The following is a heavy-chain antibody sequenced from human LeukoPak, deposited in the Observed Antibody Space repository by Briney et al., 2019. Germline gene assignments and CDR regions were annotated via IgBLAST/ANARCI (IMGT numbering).Heavy chain of an antibody. CDR2: INWNGGST. J-gene: IGHJ4*02. CDR3: ARDVLAVAAYFDY. Sequence: PGGSLRLSCAASGFTFDEYGMSWVRQVPGKGLEWVSGINWNGGSTGYANSVKGRFTISRDNAKKYLYLQMNSLRAGDTALCYCARDVLAVAAYFDYWGQGTLVTVSS. D-gene: IGHD6-19*01. CDR1: GFTFDEYG. V-gene: IGHV3-20*04.